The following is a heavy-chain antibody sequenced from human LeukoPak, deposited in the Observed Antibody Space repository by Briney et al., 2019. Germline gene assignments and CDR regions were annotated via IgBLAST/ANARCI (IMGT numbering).Heavy chain of an antibody. CDR1: GGSMFSYH. CDR2: IYVTGTT. J-gene: IGHJ6*03. CDR3: ARLRFYDSSGYSPGYYMDV. Sequence: SETLSLTCTVSGGSMFSYHWSWVRQSAGEGLEWVGHIYVTGTTNYSPSLKSRVTMSVDTTKNQISLKLKSVTAADTAVYYCARLRFYDSSGYSPGYYMDVWGKGTTVIVSS. D-gene: IGHD3-22*01. V-gene: IGHV4-4*07.